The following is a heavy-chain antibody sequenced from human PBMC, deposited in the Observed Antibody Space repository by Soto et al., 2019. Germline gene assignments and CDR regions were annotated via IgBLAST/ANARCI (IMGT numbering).Heavy chain of an antibody. V-gene: IGHV1-18*01. CDR3: ARGTMVRGVIITFSYYYYMDV. CDR1: GYTFTSYG. J-gene: IGHJ6*03. Sequence: QVQLVQSGAEVKKPGASVKVSCKASGYTFTSYGISWVRQDPGQGLEWMGWISAYNGNTNYAQKLQGRVTMTTDTSTSTAYMELRSLRSDDTAVYYCARGTMVRGVIITFSYYYYMDVWGKGTTVTVSS. D-gene: IGHD3-10*01. CDR2: ISAYNGNT.